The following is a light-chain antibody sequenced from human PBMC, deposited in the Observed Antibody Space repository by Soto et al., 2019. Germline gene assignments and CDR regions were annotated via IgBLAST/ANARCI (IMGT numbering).Light chain of an antibody. CDR1: QGISSY. J-gene: IGKJ3*01. V-gene: IGKV1-9*01. CDR3: QQLDSYPLT. Sequence: DIQLTQSPSFLSASVGDSVTITCRASQGISSYLAWYQQKPGKAPKLLIYAASTLQSKVPSRFSGSGSGTECTLTISSLQPEDFATFYCQQLDSYPLTFGPGTKVDIK. CDR2: AAS.